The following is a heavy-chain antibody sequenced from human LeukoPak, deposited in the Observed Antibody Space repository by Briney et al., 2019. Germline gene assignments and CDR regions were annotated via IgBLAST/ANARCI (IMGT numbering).Heavy chain of an antibody. CDR3: TKESDYSNAAPEWGFDS. CDR1: GFTVSSNY. CDR2: IYSGGST. D-gene: IGHD3-3*01. Sequence: PGGSLRLSCAASGFTVSSNYMSWVRQAPGKGLEWVSVIYSGGSTYYADSVKGRFTISRDNFRNTLYLQMHSLRADDTAVYYCTKESDYSNAAPEWGFDSWGQGTLVTVSS. J-gene: IGHJ4*02. V-gene: IGHV3-53*01.